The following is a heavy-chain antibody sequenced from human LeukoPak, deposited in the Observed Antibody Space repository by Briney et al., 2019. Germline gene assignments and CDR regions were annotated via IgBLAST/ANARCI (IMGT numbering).Heavy chain of an antibody. Sequence: PPETLSLTCTVSGGSRSSYYCSWIRQPAGKGLEWIGRIYTSGSTNYNPSLKSRVTISGDTSKNQCFLNLSFVTAADTAVYYCARGGGYRPDYWGQGTLVTVSS. CDR3: ARGGGYRPDY. CDR1: GGSRSSYY. CDR2: IYTSGST. V-gene: IGHV4-4*07. D-gene: IGHD3-16*01. J-gene: IGHJ4*02.